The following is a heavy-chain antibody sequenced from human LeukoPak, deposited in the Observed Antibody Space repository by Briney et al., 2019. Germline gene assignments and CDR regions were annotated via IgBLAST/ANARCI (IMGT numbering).Heavy chain of an antibody. CDR1: GFTFSSYA. J-gene: IGHJ4*02. V-gene: IGHV3-23*01. CDR3: AKPFRNTIFGVVTSPPDY. CDR2: ISGSGGST. Sequence: GGSLRLSCAASGFTFSSYAMSWVRQAPGKGLEWVSAISGSGGSTYYADSVKGRFTISRDNSKNTLYLQMNSLRAEDTAVYYCAKPFRNTIFGVVTSPPDYWGQGTLVTVSS. D-gene: IGHD3-3*01.